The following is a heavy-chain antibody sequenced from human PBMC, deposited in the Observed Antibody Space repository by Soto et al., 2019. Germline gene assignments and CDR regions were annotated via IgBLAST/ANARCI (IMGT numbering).Heavy chain of an antibody. CDR2: INSDGSSA. V-gene: IGHV3-74*01. CDR3: ATGAGNGTSSYVFDP. J-gene: IGHJ5*02. D-gene: IGHD2-2*01. Sequence: VQLVESGGGLVQPGGSLRLSCVASGFTFRSHWMHWVRQSPGKGLVWVSQINSDGSSANYADAVKGRFTFSRDNANKTLYLQMNSLTAEDPAVYYCATGAGNGTSSYVFDPWGPGTLVTVSS. CDR1: GFTFRSHW.